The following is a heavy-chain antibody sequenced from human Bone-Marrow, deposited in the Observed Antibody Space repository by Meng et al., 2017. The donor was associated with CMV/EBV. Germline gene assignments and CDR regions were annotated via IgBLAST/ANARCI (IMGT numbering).Heavy chain of an antibody. D-gene: IGHD2-2*01. V-gene: IGHV1-2*02. CDR1: GYTFTSYD. Sequence: ASVKVSCKASGYTFTSYDINWVRQATGQGLEWMGWINPNSGGTNYAQKFQGRVTMTRDTSISTAYMELSRLRSDDTAVYYCARDEGGFVVVPAAMRYYYGMDVWGQGTTVTVSS. J-gene: IGHJ6*02. CDR2: INPNSGGT. CDR3: ARDEGGFVVVPAAMRYYYGMDV.